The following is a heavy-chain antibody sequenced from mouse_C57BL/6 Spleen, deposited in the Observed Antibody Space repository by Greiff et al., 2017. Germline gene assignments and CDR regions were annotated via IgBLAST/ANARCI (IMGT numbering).Heavy chain of an antibody. Sequence: QVTLKVSGPGILQPSQTLSLTCSFSGFLLSTFGMGVGWIRQPSGKGLEWLAHIWWDDDKYYNPALKSRLTISKDTSKNQVFLKIANVDTADTATYYCARMPITTVVAYYLDYGGQGTTLTVSS. CDR1: GFLLSTFGMG. CDR2: IWWDDDK. V-gene: IGHV8-8*01. J-gene: IGHJ2*01. CDR3: ARMPITTVVAYYLDY. D-gene: IGHD1-1*01.